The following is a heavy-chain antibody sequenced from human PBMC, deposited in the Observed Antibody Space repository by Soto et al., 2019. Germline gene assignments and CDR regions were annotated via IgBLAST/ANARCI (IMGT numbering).Heavy chain of an antibody. CDR1: GGSISSGDYY. CDR3: ARHGPGGLLDH. CDR2: IYYSGST. J-gene: IGHJ4*02. V-gene: IGHV4-30-4*01. Sequence: SETLSLTCTVSGGSISSGDYYWSWIRQPPGKGLEWIGYIYYSGSTYYNPSLKSRVTISVDTSKNQLSLRLSSVSATDTAIYYCARHGPGGLLDHWGQGTLVTVSS.